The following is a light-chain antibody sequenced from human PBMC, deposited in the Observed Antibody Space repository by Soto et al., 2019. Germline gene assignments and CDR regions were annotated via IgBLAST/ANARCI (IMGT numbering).Light chain of an antibody. V-gene: IGKV3-20*01. CDR1: QSVTNSY. J-gene: IGKJ1*01. Sequence: EIVMTQSPVTLSVSPGERATLSCRASQSVTNSYLAWYQQKPGQAPRLLIFGASTRAAGIPARFSGSGSGTDFTLTISRLEPEDFAVYYCQHYGSSWLTFGQGTKVEIK. CDR3: QHYGSSWLT. CDR2: GAS.